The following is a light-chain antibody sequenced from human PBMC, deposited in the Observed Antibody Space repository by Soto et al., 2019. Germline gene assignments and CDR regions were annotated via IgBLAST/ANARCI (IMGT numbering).Light chain of an antibody. CDR2: EDS. J-gene: IGLJ2*01. CDR1: SGTIASNF. CDR3: QSYDTSNVV. Sequence: NFMLTQPHSVSESPGKTVTISCTRSSGTIASNFVHWYQQRPGSAPTTVIYEDSQRPSGVPDRFSGSIDSSSNSASLIISGLKIEDEADYYCQSYDTSNVVFGGGTKLTVL. V-gene: IGLV6-57*04.